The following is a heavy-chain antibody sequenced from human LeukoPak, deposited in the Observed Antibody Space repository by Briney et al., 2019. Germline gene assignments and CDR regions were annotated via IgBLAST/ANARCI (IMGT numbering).Heavy chain of an antibody. V-gene: IGHV3-9*01. D-gene: IGHD6-13*01. CDR1: GFTFSTYS. Sequence: PGGSLRLSCAASGFTFSTYSMNWVRQAPGKGLEWVSGISWNSGSIGYADSVKGRFTISRDNAKNSLYLQMNSLRAEDTALYYCAKAGSSGWYFNWFDPWGQGTLVTVSS. CDR3: AKAGSSGWYFNWFDP. CDR2: ISWNSGSI. J-gene: IGHJ5*02.